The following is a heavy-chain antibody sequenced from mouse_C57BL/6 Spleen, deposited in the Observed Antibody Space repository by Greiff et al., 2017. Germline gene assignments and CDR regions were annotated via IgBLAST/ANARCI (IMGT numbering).Heavy chain of an antibody. J-gene: IGHJ2*01. CDR2: IYPGSGST. D-gene: IGHD2-4*01. CDR1: GYTFTSYW. V-gene: IGHV1-55*01. CDR3: ARWDNDYGQDY. Sequence: QVQLKQPGAELVKPGASVKMSCKASGYTFTSYWITWVKQRPGQGLEWIGDIYPGSGSTNYNEKFKSKATLTVDTSSSTAYMQLSSLTSEDSAVYYCARWDNDYGQDYWGQGTTLTVSS.